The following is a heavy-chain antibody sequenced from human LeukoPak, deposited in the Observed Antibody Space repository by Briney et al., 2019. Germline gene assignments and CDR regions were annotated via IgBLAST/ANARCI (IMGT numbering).Heavy chain of an antibody. CDR2: ISGSGGST. D-gene: IGHD3-22*01. J-gene: IGHJ4*02. V-gene: IGHV3-23*01. CDR3: AKDGARLYYYDSSCYWSGSYYFYY. Sequence: GGSLRLSCAASGFTFSSYAMSWVRQAPGKGLEWVSAISGSGGSTYYADSVKGRFTISRDNSKNTPYLQMNRLRAEEPGVYYCAKDGARLYYYDSSCYWSGSYYFYYWGQGTLVTVSS. CDR1: GFTFSSYA.